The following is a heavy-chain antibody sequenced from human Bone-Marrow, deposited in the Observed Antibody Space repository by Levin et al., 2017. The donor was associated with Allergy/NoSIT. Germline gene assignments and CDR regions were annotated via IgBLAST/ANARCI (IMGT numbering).Heavy chain of an antibody. D-gene: IGHD3-16*01. CDR2: IFYSGNT. Sequence: RASETLSLTCTVSGGSINSGDSNWSWIRQTPGRGLEWIGYIFYSGNTYYSPSLRSRVTMSVDTSENEFSLKLSSVTDADTAVYYCARMPIKYLDNTWYYFDFWGQGVLVTVSS. V-gene: IGHV4-30-4*01. J-gene: IGHJ4*02. CDR1: GGSINSGDSN. CDR3: ARMPIKYLDNTWYYFDF.